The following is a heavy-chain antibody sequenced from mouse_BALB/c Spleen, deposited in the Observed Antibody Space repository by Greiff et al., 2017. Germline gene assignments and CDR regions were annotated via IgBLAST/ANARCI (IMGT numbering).Heavy chain of an antibody. CDR1: GFSLTSYG. D-gene: IGHD2-14*01. V-gene: IGHV2-3*01. Sequence: VQLVESGPGLVAPSQSLSITCTVSGFSLTSYGVSWVRQPPGKGLEWLGVIWGDGGTNYHSALISRLSISKDNSKSQVFLKLNSLQPDDTSTYYCAKPHRYDGAWFAYWGQGTLVTVSA. CDR2: IWGDGGT. J-gene: IGHJ3*01. CDR3: AKPHRYDGAWFAY.